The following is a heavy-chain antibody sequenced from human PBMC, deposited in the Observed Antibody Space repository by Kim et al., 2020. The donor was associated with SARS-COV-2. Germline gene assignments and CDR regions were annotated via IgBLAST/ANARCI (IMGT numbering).Heavy chain of an antibody. V-gene: IGHV4-34*01. CDR2: T. Sequence: TDSHPSLKCRVTISVDTSKNQFSLKLSSVTAADTAVYYCARGYYGSGSDYWGQGTLVTVSS. J-gene: IGHJ4*02. CDR3: ARGYYGSGSDY. D-gene: IGHD3-10*01.